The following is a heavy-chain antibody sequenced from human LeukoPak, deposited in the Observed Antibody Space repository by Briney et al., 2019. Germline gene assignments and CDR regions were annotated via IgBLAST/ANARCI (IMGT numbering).Heavy chain of an antibody. V-gene: IGHV4-59*12. CDR3: ARGRFGIAQAGTGLGI. J-gene: IGHJ3*02. Sequence: ASETLSLTCTVSGASISSYYWSWIRQPPGKGLEWIGYIYYSGTSNYNPSLKSRVTISVDTSKNQFSLKLSSVTAADTAVYYCARGRFGIAQAGTGLGIWGQGTMVTVSS. CDR1: GASISSYY. D-gene: IGHD6-13*01. CDR2: IYYSGTS.